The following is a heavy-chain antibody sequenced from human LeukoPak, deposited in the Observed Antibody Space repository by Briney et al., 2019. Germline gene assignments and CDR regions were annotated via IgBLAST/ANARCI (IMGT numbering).Heavy chain of an antibody. CDR3: ARAFTSPPFGSPFDY. V-gene: IGHV5-51*01. Sequence: GESLKISCKGSGYSFTSYWIGWVRQMPGKGLEWMGIIYPGDSNTRYSPSFQGQVTISADKSISTAYLQWSSLKASDTAMYYCARAFTSPPFGSPFDYWGQGTLVTVSS. CDR2: IYPGDSNT. D-gene: IGHD3-10*01. CDR1: GYSFTSYW. J-gene: IGHJ4*02.